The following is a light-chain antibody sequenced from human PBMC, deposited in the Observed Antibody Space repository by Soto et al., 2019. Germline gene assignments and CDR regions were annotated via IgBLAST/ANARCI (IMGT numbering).Light chain of an antibody. V-gene: IGLV2-14*01. CDR1: SSDVGAYNY. Sequence: QSALTQPASVSGSPGQSITISCTGTSSDVGAYNYVSWFQHHPSRAPKLIIFEVSHRPSGVSDRFSASKSGNTASLTISGLQTEDEADYYCCSYAGYSTYVFGTGTKLTVL. J-gene: IGLJ1*01. CDR2: EVS. CDR3: CSYAGYSTYV.